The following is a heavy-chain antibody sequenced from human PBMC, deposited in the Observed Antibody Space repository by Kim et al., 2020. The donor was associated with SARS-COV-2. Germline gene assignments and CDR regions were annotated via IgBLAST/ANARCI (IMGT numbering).Heavy chain of an antibody. V-gene: IGHV4-39*01. CDR3: APYSSGWLDP. J-gene: IGHJ5*02. CDR2: IFYSGST. D-gene: IGHD6-19*01. Sequence: SETLSLTCTVSGGSISSGSYYWGWIRQPPGKGLEWIGSIFYSGSTYYNPSLKSRVTISVDTSKNQFSLKLSSVTAADTAVYYCAPYSSGWLDPWGQGTLVTVSS. CDR1: GGSISSGSYY.